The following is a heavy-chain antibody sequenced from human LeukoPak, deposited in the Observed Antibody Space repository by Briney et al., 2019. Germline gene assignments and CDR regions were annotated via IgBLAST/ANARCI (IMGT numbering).Heavy chain of an antibody. CDR1: GFTFSTYG. Sequence: GGSLRLSCAASGFTFSTYGMSWVRQAPGKGLEWVSSISGSGGSTYYAVSAKARFTISRDNSTNPLSLQMTRLSAEDTAAYSCARLSRASRCYGMSYFDSSGPGNPVTVSS. V-gene: IGHV3-23*01. D-gene: IGHD2-15*01. CDR2: ISGSGGST. J-gene: IGHJ4*02. CDR3: ARLSRASRCYGMSYFDS.